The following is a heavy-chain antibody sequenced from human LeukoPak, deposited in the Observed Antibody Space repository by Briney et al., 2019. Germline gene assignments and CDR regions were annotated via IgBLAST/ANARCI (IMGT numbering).Heavy chain of an antibody. CDR2: INPYSGGT. Sequence: GASVKVSCKASGYTFTDYYMHWVRQAPGHGSEWMGWINPYSGGTNYAQNFQGRVTMTRDTSISTAYMELSRLGSDDTAVYYCARDVGTTEVWFDPWGQGTLVTVSS. J-gene: IGHJ5*02. CDR3: ARDVGTTEVWFDP. D-gene: IGHD1-7*01. CDR1: GYTFTDYY. V-gene: IGHV1-2*02.